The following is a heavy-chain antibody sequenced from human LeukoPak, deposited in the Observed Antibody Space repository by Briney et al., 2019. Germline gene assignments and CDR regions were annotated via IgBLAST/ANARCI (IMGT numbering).Heavy chain of an antibody. CDR1: GFPFSTYW. CDR3: ARDSGSGSYSGY. Sequence: PGGSLRLSCEASGFPFSTYWMHWVRQVPGKGLVWVSRSNPDASITGYADSVKGRFTILRDNAKNTLYLQMNSLRAEDTAVHYCARDSGSGSYSGYWGRGTLVTVSS. V-gene: IGHV3-74*01. CDR2: SNPDASIT. J-gene: IGHJ4*02. D-gene: IGHD3-10*01.